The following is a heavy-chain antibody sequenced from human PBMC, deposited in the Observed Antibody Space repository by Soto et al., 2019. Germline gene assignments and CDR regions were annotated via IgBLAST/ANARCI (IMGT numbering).Heavy chain of an antibody. CDR3: ARDSITMVRGVIIKAGYYYYGMDV. CDR1: GFTFSDYY. CDR2: ISSSGSTI. V-gene: IGHV3-11*01. Sequence: QVQLVESGGGLVKPGGSLRLSCAASGFTFSDYYMSWIRQAPGKGLEWVSYISSSGSTIYYADSVKGRFTISRDNAKNSLYLQMKSLRAEDTAVYYCARDSITMVRGVIIKAGYYYYGMDVWGQGTTVTVSS. D-gene: IGHD3-10*01. J-gene: IGHJ6*02.